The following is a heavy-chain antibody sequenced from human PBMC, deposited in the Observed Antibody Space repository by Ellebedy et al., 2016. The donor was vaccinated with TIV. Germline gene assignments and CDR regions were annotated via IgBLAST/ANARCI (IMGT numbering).Heavy chain of an antibody. V-gene: IGHV3-23*01. D-gene: IGHD3-10*01. J-gene: IGHJ4*02. Sequence: PGGSLRLSCAASGFTVSSNGMSWVRQAPGKGLQWVSGIGDSGDSTHYADSVTGRFTISRDNSKNTLYLQMNSLRAEDTAIYYCARDSGWEHAYWGQGTLVTVSA. CDR1: GFTVSSNG. CDR2: IGDSGDST. CDR3: ARDSGWEHAY.